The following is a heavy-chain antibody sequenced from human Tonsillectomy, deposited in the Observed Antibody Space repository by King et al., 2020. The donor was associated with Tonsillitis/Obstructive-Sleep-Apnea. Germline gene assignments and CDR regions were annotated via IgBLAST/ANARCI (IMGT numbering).Heavy chain of an antibody. D-gene: IGHD3-22*01. CDR1: GFTFSSYA. J-gene: IGHJ6*02. CDR3: ATEPRGTDDSHYGMDG. CDR2: ISYDENYK. V-gene: IGHV3-30*04. Sequence: VQLVESGGGVVQPGRSLRLSCAASGFTFSSYAMHWVRQAPGKGLEWVAVISYDENYKYYADSVKGRFTISRDNSKNTLYLQMNSLGAEDTAVYYCATEPRGTDDSHYGMDGWGQGTTVTVSS.